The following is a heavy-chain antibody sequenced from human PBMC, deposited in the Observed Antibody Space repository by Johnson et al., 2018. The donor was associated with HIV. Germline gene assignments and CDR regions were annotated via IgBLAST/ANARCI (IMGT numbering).Heavy chain of an antibody. D-gene: IGHD3-22*01. Sequence: VQLVESGGGLVQPGRSLRLSCEASGLTFSNYGMHWVRQAPGKGLEWVAGISHDGWNKHSADSVKGRFTISRDNSKNTLYLQMNSLSPDDTAVYYCAKEYRNLYDGSSYLFPDVVDIWGQGTMVTVSS. J-gene: IGHJ3*02. CDR3: AKEYRNLYDGSSYLFPDVVDI. CDR1: GLTFSNYG. CDR2: ISHDGWNK. V-gene: IGHV3-30*18.